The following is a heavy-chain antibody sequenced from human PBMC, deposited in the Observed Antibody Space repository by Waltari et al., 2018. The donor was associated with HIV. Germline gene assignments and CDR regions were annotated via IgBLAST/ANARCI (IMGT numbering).Heavy chain of an antibody. J-gene: IGHJ4*02. Sequence: QVQLVQSGAEVKKPGASVKVSCKASGYTFTSYGISWVRQDPGQGLEWMGWISAYNGNINYAQNLQGRVTMTTDTSTSTAYMELRNLRSDDTAVYYCARDYYYDSSGYYSDFDSWGQGTLVTVSS. CDR1: GYTFTSYG. V-gene: IGHV1-18*01. CDR2: ISAYNGNI. CDR3: ARDYYYDSSGYYSDFDS. D-gene: IGHD3-22*01.